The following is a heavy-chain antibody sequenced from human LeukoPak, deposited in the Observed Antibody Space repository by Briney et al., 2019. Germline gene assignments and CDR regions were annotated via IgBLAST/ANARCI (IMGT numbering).Heavy chain of an antibody. CDR1: GGSINNYY. D-gene: IGHD1-7*01. V-gene: IGHV4-59*08. CDR3: ARAFAGTTFWFDP. Sequence: SETLSLTCTVSGGSINNYYWSWIRQPPGKGLEWIAYIYYSGTTRHNPSLKSRVTISVDTSQNQFSLRLTSVTAADTAVYFCARAFAGTTFWFDPWGQGTLVTVSS. CDR2: IYYSGTT. J-gene: IGHJ5*02.